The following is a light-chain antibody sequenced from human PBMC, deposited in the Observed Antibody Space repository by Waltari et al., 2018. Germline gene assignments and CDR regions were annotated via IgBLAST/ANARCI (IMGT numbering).Light chain of an antibody. CDR2: GAS. Sequence: EIVLTQSPGTLSLSPGERATLSCRASQTVRTTYLAWYQQKPGQAPTLLIYGASSRATGIPDRFSGSWSGTDFSLPISSLEPEDFAVYYCQQYDISPLTFGGGTRVEIK. V-gene: IGKV3-20*01. CDR1: QTVRTTY. J-gene: IGKJ4*01. CDR3: QQYDISPLT.